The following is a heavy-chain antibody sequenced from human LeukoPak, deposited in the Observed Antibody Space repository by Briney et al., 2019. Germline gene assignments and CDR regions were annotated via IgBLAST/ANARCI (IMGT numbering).Heavy chain of an antibody. V-gene: IGHV3-11*01. J-gene: IGHJ4*02. Sequence: GSLRLFCSASGFTFRIYYISWIPQAPRQGPVWGSYISSSGSTIYYADSVKGRFTISRDNAKNSLYLQMNSLRAEDTAVYYCARDRDSSGYYWKDYWGQGTLVTVSS. D-gene: IGHD3-22*01. CDR1: GFTFRIYY. CDR3: ARDRDSSGYYWKDY. CDR2: ISSSGSTI.